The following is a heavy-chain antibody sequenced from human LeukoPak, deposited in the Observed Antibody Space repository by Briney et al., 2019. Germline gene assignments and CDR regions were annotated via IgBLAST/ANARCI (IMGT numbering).Heavy chain of an antibody. Sequence: SETLSLTCTVSGGSISSYYWSWIRQPPGKGLEWIGDIYYSGSTNYNPSLKSRVTISVDTSKNQFSLRLSSVTAADTAVYYSARLASGSYGPLTPFDYWGQGTMVTVSS. V-gene: IGHV4-59*08. CDR3: ARLASGSYGPLTPFDY. CDR2: IYYSGST. D-gene: IGHD1-26*01. CDR1: GGSISSYY. J-gene: IGHJ4*02.